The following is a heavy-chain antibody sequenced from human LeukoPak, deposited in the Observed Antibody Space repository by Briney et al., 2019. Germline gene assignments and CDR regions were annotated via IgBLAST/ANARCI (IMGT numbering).Heavy chain of an antibody. D-gene: IGHD5-24*01. J-gene: IGHJ4*02. CDR1: GGSFSGYY. CDR2: INHSGST. Sequence: KPSETLSLTCAVYGGSFSGYYWSWIRQPPGKGLEWIGEINHSGSTNYNPSLKSRVTISVDTSKNQFSLKLSSLTAADTAVYYCAREGVATIYWGQGTLVTVSS. CDR3: AREGVATIY. V-gene: IGHV4-34*01.